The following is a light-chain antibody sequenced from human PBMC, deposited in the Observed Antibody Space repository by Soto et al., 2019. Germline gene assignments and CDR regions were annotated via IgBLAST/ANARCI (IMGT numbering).Light chain of an antibody. V-gene: IGLV2-14*01. Sequence: QSVLTRPASVSGSPGQSITISCTGTSNDAGGYNYVSWYQQHPGKAPKLMIYDVSNRPSGVSNRFSGSKSGNTASLTISGLQAEDEADYYCSSYTSSSTLVFGTGTKVTVL. CDR1: SNDAGGYNY. J-gene: IGLJ1*01. CDR3: SSYTSSSTLV. CDR2: DVS.